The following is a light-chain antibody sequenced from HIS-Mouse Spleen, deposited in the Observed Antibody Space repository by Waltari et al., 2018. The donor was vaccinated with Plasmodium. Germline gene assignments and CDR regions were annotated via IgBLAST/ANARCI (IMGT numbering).Light chain of an antibody. CDR2: QGS. CDR1: SSDVGSYNL. CDR3: CSYAGSSTYV. J-gene: IGLJ1*01. Sequence: QSALTQPASVSGSPGQSITISCTGTSSDVGSYNLVSRYQQHPGKAPKLMIYQGSKRPSGVSNRVSGSKSGNTASLTISGLQAEDEADYYCCSYAGSSTYVFGTGTKVTVL. V-gene: IGLV2-23*01.